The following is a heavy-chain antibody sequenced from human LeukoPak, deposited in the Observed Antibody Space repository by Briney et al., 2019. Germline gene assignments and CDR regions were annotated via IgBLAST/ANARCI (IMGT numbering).Heavy chain of an antibody. CDR3: ARAQNTMITLADAFDI. J-gene: IGHJ3*02. CDR2: ISSSSSTI. V-gene: IGHV3-48*03. Sequence: PGGSLTLSCAASGFTFSSYEMNWVRQAPGKGLEWVSYISSSSSTIYYADSVKGRFTISRDNAKNSLYLQMNSLRAEDTAVYYCARAQNTMITLADAFDIWGQGTMVTVSS. CDR1: GFTFSSYE. D-gene: IGHD3-22*01.